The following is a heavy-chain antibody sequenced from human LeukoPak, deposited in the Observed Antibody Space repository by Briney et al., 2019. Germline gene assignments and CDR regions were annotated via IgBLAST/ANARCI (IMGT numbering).Heavy chain of an antibody. CDR1: GSTFTGYY. V-gene: IGHV1-2*02. Sequence: ASVNVSCKASGSTFTGYYMHWVRQAPGQGLEWMGWITPNSGDTNYAQKFQGRVTMTRDTSISTAYMELSRLRSDDTAVYYCARDHTGSYWGAFDIWGQGTMVTVSS. D-gene: IGHD1-26*01. CDR3: ARDHTGSYWGAFDI. CDR2: ITPNSGDT. J-gene: IGHJ3*02.